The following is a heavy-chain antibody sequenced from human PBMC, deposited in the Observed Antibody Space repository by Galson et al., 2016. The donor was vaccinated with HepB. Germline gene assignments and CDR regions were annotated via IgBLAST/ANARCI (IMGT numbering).Heavy chain of an antibody. CDR3: ARDNFYGSGTYPPHYYYMDV. CDR1: GFTVSRNQ. J-gene: IGHJ6*03. Sequence: SLRLSCAASGFTVSRNQMTWVRQAPGKGLEWVSVIYTGGSTYYGDSVKGRFTISRDNSKNTLYLQMNSLRAEDTAVYYCARDNFYGSGTYPPHYYYMDVWGKGTTVTVSS. V-gene: IGHV3-53*01. D-gene: IGHD3-10*01. CDR2: IYTGGST.